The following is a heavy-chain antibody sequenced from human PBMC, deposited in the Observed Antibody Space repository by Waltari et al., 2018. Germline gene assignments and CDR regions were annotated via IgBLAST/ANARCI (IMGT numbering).Heavy chain of an antibody. CDR3: AREGRAAAGSYYYGMDV. Sequence: QVQLVQSGAEVKKPGASVKVSCKASGYTFTSYAMHWVRQAPGQRLEWMGWINAGNGNTKYSQEFQGRVTITADKSTSTAYMELSSLRSEDTAVYYCAREGRAAAGSYYYGMDVWGQGTTVTVSS. J-gene: IGHJ6*02. CDR2: INAGNGNT. V-gene: IGHV1-3*03. CDR1: GYTFTSYA. D-gene: IGHD6-13*01.